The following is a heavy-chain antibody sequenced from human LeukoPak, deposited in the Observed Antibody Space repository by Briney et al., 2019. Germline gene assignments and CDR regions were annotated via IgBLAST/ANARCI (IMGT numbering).Heavy chain of an antibody. D-gene: IGHD3-10*01. CDR2: IWYDGGNK. CDR1: GFTFSSYG. CDR3: ARGTSAIWFGELLDY. Sequence: GGSLRLSCAASGFTFSSYGMHWVRQAPGKGLEWVAVIWYDGGNKYYADSVKGRFTISRDNSKNTLYLQMNSLRAEDAAVYYCARGTSAIWFGELLDYWGQGTLVTVSS. J-gene: IGHJ4*02. V-gene: IGHV3-33*01.